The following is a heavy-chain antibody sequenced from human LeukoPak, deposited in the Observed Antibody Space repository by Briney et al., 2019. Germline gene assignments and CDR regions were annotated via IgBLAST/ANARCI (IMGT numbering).Heavy chain of an antibody. D-gene: IGHD6-25*01. CDR3: ARVPDSSGYYYGMDV. Sequence: PGRSLRLSCAASGFTFSSYGMHWVRQAPGKGLEWVAVIWYDGSNKYYADSVKGRFSISRDNSKNTLYLQMNSLRAEDTAVYYCARVPDSSGYYYGMDVWGQGTTVTVSS. J-gene: IGHJ6*02. CDR2: IWYDGSNK. CDR1: GFTFSSYG. V-gene: IGHV3-33*01.